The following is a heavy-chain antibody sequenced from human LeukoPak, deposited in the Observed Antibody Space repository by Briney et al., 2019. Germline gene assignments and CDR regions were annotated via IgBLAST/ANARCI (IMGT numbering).Heavy chain of an antibody. D-gene: IGHD5-12*01. CDR3: ARVRIVATIPSVLDV. CDR1: GYTFTSYG. J-gene: IGHJ6*02. V-gene: IGHV1-18*01. Sequence: ASVKVSCKASGYTFTSYGISWVRQAPGQGLEWMGWISAYNGNTNYAQKLQSRVTMTTDTSTSTAYMELRSLRSDDTAVYYCARVRIVATIPSVLDVWGQGTTVTVSS. CDR2: ISAYNGNT.